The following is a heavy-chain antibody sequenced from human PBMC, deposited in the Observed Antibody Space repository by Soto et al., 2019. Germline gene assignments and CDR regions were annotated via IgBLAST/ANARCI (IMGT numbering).Heavy chain of an antibody. CDR2: IHYRGKSM. Sequence: PGGSLRLSCAASGFTLRSYWMHWVRQAPGKGLEWVSSIHYRGKSMFYADSVKGRFTISRDSATNSLHLQMNGLRAEDTAVYYCAREKGQQLPPDYWGQGTLVTVSS. V-gene: IGHV3-21*01. CDR3: AREKGQQLPPDY. J-gene: IGHJ4*01. D-gene: IGHD6-13*01. CDR1: GFTLRSYW.